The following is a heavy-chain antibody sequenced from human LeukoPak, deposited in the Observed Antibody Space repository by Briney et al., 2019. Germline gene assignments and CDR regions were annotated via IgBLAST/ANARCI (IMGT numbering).Heavy chain of an antibody. J-gene: IGHJ6*02. D-gene: IGHD3-10*01. Sequence: GSLRLSCAASKFTLSDFWMSWVRQAPGKGLEWVGRIKSKTDGGTTDYAAPVKGRFTISRDDSKNTLYLQMNSLKTEDTAVYYCTTRGFYGMDVWGQGTTVTVSS. CDR2: IKSKTDGGTT. V-gene: IGHV3-15*01. CDR1: KFTLSDFW. CDR3: TTRGFYGMDV.